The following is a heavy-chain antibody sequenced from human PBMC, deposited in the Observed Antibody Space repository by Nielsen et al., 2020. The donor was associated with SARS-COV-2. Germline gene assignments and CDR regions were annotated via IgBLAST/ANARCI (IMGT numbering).Heavy chain of an antibody. Sequence: GGSLRLSCAASGFTFSSYGMHWVRQAPDKGLEWVAVIWYDGSNKYYADSVKGRFTISRDNSKNTLYLQMNSLRAEDTAVYYCARERSTMVRGAITDWGQGTLVTVSS. D-gene: IGHD3-10*01. CDR2: IWYDGSNK. J-gene: IGHJ4*02. CDR3: ARERSTMVRGAITD. V-gene: IGHV3-33*01. CDR1: GFTFSSYG.